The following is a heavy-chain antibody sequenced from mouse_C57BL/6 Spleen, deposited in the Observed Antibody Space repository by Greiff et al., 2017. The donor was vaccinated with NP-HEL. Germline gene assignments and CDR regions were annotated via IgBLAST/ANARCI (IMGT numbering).Heavy chain of an antibody. Sequence: QVQLQQSGAELARPGASVKLSCKASGYTFTSYGISWVKQRTGQGLEWIGEIYPRSGNPYYNEKFKGKATLTADKSSSTAYMELRSLTSEDSAVYFCAREDYYGSSPWFAYGGQGTLVTVSA. V-gene: IGHV1-81*01. CDR2: IYPRSGNP. D-gene: IGHD1-1*01. CDR1: GYTFTSYG. J-gene: IGHJ3*01. CDR3: AREDYYGSSPWFAY.